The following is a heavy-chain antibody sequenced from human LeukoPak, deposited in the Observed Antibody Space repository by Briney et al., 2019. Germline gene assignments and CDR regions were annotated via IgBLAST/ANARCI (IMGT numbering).Heavy chain of an antibody. CDR1: GFTVSSNY. CDR2: IYSGGST. Sequence: GGSLRLSCAASGFTVSSNYMSWVRQAPGKGLEWVSVIYSGGSTYYADSVKGRFTISRDNSKNTLYLQMNSLRAEDTAVYYCARGIAVAGRKYYYYYYMDVWGKGTTVTISS. CDR3: ARGIAVAGRKYYYYYYMDV. D-gene: IGHD6-19*01. J-gene: IGHJ6*03. V-gene: IGHV3-53*01.